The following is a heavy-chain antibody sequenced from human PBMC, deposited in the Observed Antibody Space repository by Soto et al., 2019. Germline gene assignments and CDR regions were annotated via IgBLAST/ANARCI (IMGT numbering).Heavy chain of an antibody. CDR3: AGMVGGYGYYYYYGMDV. J-gene: IGHJ6*02. Sequence: QVQLVQSGAEVKKPGSSVKVSCKASGGTFSSYAISWVRQAPGQGLEWMGGIIPIFGTANYAQKFQGRVTITADESTSTAYMELSSLRSEDTAVYYCAGMVGGYGYYYYYGMDVWGQGTTVTVSS. CDR2: IIPIFGTA. V-gene: IGHV1-69*01. D-gene: IGHD5-18*01. CDR1: GGTFSSYA.